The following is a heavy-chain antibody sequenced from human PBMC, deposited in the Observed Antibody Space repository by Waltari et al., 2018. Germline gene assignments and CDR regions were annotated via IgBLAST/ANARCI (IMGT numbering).Heavy chain of an antibody. CDR2: INAGNGNT. CDR3: ARVVGDYYFDY. Sequence: QVQLVQSGAEVKKPGASVKVSCKASGYTFTSYAMHWGRQAPGQRLEWMGWINAGNGNTKYSQKFQGRVTITRDTSASTAYMELSSLRSEDTAVYYCARVVGDYYFDYWGQGTLVTVSS. D-gene: IGHD3-3*01. CDR1: GYTFTSYA. J-gene: IGHJ4*02. V-gene: IGHV1-3*01.